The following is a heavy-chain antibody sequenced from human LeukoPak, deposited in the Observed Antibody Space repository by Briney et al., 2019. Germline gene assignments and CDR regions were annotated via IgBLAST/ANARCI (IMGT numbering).Heavy chain of an antibody. D-gene: IGHD2-15*01. CDR3: ARGIGYCSGGSRYDAFDI. Sequence: PSETLSLTCAVSGGSISSGGYSWSWIRQPPGTGLEWIGYIYHSGSTYYNPSLKSRVTISVDRSKNQFSLKLSSVTAADTAVYYCARGIGYCSGGSRYDAFDIWGQGTMVTVSS. V-gene: IGHV4-30-2*01. CDR1: GGSISSGGYS. J-gene: IGHJ3*02. CDR2: IYHSGST.